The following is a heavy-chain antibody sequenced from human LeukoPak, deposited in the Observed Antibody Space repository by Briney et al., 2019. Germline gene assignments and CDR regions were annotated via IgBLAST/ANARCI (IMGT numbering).Heavy chain of an antibody. J-gene: IGHJ4*02. D-gene: IGHD3-9*01. CDR1: RGSISSNNW. V-gene: IGHV4-4*02. CDR3: ARDTAPAGYFDWLTPNGFDY. CDR2: IYHSGST. Sequence: SGTLSLTCAVSRGSISSNNWWSWVRQPPGKRLEWIAEIYHSGSTNYNPSLKSRVTISVDTSKNQFSLKLSSVTAADTAVYYCARDTAPAGYFDWLTPNGFDYWGQGTLVTVSS.